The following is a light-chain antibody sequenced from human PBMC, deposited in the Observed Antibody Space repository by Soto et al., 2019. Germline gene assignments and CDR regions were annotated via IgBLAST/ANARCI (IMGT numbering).Light chain of an antibody. V-gene: IGKV3-20*01. Sequence: EIVLTQSPGTLSLSPGERATLSCRASQSVSSSYLAWYQQKPGQAPRLLIYGASSRATGIPDRFSGSGSGTDVAVTISRLGAEDVAVYYCQQYGSARTFGQGTKVEIK. CDR2: GAS. CDR3: QQYGSART. CDR1: QSVSSSY. J-gene: IGKJ1*01.